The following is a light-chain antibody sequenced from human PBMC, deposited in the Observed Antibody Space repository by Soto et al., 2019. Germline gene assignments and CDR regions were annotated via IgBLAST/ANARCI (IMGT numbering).Light chain of an antibody. CDR2: WAS. Sequence: EIVLTQSPRTLSLSPGERATLFCRASQSVTSSSIAWHQQKRXQAPRLLXYWASSRATGIPDRFSGSGSGRDWTLTISRLESDGSAVYYCRREGSSPGLTFGGGIRGE. CDR1: QSVTSSS. J-gene: IGKJ4*01. V-gene: IGKV3-20*01. CDR3: RREGSSPGLT.